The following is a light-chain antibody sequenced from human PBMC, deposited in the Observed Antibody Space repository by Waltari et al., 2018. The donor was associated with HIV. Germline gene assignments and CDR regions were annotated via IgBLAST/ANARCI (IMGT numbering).Light chain of an antibody. CDR2: EVS. CDR3: SSDAGSNNWVV. CDR1: SSDVGGYNY. V-gene: IGLV2-8*01. J-gene: IGLJ2*01. Sequence: QSALTQPPSASGSPGQSVTISCTGTSSDVGGYNYVSWYQQHPGKAPKLMIYEVSKRPSWVPDLFSGSKSGNTASLTVSGLQAEDEADYYCSSDAGSNNWVVFVGGTKLTVL.